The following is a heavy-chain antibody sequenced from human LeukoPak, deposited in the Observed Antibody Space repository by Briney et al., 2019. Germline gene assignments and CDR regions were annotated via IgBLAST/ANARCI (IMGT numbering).Heavy chain of an antibody. CDR1: GFTFSSYG. V-gene: IGHV3-33*01. D-gene: IGHD4-23*01. CDR2: IWYDGSNK. J-gene: IGHJ4*02. CDR3: ARDGGNYRVGGYFDY. Sequence: GGSLRLSCAASGFTFSSYGMHWVRQAPGKGLEWVAVIWYDGSNKYYADSAKGRFTISRDNSKNTLYLQMNSLRAEDTAVYYCARDGGNYRVGGYFDYWGQGTLVTVSS.